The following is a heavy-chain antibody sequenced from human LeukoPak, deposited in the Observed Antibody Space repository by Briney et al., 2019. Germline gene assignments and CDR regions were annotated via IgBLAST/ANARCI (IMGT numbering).Heavy chain of an antibody. Sequence: IPGGSLRLSCAASGFTFSSYSMNWVRQAPGKGLEWVSSISSSSSYIYYADSVKGRFTISRDNAKNSLYLQMNSLRAEDTAVYYCASQYLGYYGSGSYYQLPDYWGQGTLVTVSS. CDR1: GFTFSSYS. J-gene: IGHJ4*02. CDR3: ASQYLGYYGSGSYYQLPDY. CDR2: ISSSSSYI. V-gene: IGHV3-21*01. D-gene: IGHD3-10*01.